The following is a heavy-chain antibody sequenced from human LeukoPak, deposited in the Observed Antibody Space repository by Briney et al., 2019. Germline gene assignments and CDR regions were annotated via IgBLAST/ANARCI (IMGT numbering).Heavy chain of an antibody. J-gene: IGHJ5*02. Sequence: PSETLSLTCTVSGGSISSISYYWGWIRQPPGKGLEWIGSIYYSGSTYYNPSLKSRVTISVDTSKNQFSLKLSSVTAADTAVYYCARDGYYDSSGTDNWFDPWGQGTLVTVSS. CDR1: GGSISSISYY. V-gene: IGHV4-39*07. CDR2: IYYSGST. CDR3: ARDGYYDSSGTDNWFDP. D-gene: IGHD3-22*01.